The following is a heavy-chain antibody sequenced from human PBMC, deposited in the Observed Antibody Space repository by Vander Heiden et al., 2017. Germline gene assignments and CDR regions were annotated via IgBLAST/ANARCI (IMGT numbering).Heavy chain of an antibody. CDR1: GFTFSAFA. CDR2: ISGSGGSK. J-gene: IGHJ4*02. Sequence: EVQVLESGGGLVQPGGSLRLSCAASGFTFSAFAMTWVRQAPGKGLEWVSAISGSGGSKYYADSVKGRFIISRDNSKNTLYLQMNSLRADDTAVYYCAKDSDIGSYLYYFNYWGQGTLVTVSS. V-gene: IGHV3-23*01. D-gene: IGHD1-26*01. CDR3: AKDSDIGSYLYYFNY.